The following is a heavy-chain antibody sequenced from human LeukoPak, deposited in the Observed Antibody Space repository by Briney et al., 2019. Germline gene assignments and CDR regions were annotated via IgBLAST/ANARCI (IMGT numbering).Heavy chain of an antibody. CDR2: IKQDGSEK. V-gene: IGHV3-7*03. Sequence: TGGSLRLSCAASGFTFSSYWMSWVRQAPGKGLEWVANIKQDGSEKYYVDSVKGRFSISRDNAKNSLYLQMNSLRAEDTAVYYCALVMVFAMGVFDIGGQGKMVTVSS. J-gene: IGHJ3*02. CDR1: GFTFSSYW. D-gene: IGHD2-8*01. CDR3: ALVMVFAMGVFDI.